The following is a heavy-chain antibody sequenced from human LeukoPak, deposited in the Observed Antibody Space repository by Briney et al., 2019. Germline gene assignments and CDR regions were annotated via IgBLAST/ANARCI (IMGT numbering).Heavy chain of an antibody. D-gene: IGHD3-10*01. Sequence: SSQTLSLTCTVSGGSISSGSYYWSWIRQPAGKGLEWIGRIYTSGSTNYNPSLKSRFTISVETSKNQFSLTLSSVTAADTAVYYYARGYGSGSYWGQGTLVTVSS. V-gene: IGHV4-61*02. J-gene: IGHJ4*02. CDR1: GGSISSGSYY. CDR3: ARGYGSGSY. CDR2: IYTSGST.